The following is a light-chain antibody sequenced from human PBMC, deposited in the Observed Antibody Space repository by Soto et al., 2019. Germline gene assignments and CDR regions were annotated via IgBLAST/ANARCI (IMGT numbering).Light chain of an antibody. CDR3: QQFSSYPLT. J-gene: IGKJ4*01. V-gene: IGKV3-20*01. CDR2: DAS. Sequence: ELVLPQSPGTLSLSPGEKATLSCRASQTVRNNYLAWYQQKPGQAPRLLIYDASSRATGIPDRFSGGGSGTDFTLTISRLEPEDFAVYYCQQFSSYPLTFGGGTKVDIK. CDR1: QTVRNNY.